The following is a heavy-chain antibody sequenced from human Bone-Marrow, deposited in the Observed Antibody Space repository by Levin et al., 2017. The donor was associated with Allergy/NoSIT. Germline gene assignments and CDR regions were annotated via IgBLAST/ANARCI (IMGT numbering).Heavy chain of an antibody. J-gene: IGHJ4*02. CDR1: GFSLTAGGMG. Sequence: QTLSLTCTFSGFSLTAGGMGVGWIRQSPGKALEWLALIYWDGTERYRPSLRRRLTITKDTSKNQVVLTMTDMDPVDTATYSCAHTTGDGYFNYWGQGTLVTVSS. V-gene: IGHV2-5*02. CDR2: IYWDGTE. CDR3: AHTTGDGYFNY. D-gene: IGHD5-24*01.